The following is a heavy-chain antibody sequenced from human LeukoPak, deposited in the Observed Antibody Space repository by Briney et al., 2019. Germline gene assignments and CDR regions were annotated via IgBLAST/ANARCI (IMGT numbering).Heavy chain of an antibody. V-gene: IGHV4-59*12. D-gene: IGHD6-13*01. J-gene: IGHJ4*02. CDR2: IFYSGSP. CDR3: ARVGHIVAAGTYDY. CDR1: GDSISSYY. Sequence: SSETLSLTCTASGDSISSYYWSWIRQPPGKGLEWIGNIFYSGSPNYNPSLKSRVTTPFDTSKNQFSLKLSFVTAADTAVYYCARVGHIVAAGTYDYWGQGTLVTVSS.